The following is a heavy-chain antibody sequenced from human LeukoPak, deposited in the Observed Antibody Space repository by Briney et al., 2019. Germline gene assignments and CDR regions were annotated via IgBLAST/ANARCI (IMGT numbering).Heavy chain of an antibody. Sequence: ASVKVSCKASGYTFTSYGISWVRQAPGQGLEWMGWISAYNDNTNYAQKLQGRVTMTTDTSTSTAYMELSSLRSEDTAVYYCATRNWNYPFYYYMDVWGKGTTATVSS. CDR1: GYTFTSYG. CDR3: ATRNWNYPFYYYMDV. CDR2: ISAYNDNT. J-gene: IGHJ6*03. D-gene: IGHD1-7*01. V-gene: IGHV1-18*01.